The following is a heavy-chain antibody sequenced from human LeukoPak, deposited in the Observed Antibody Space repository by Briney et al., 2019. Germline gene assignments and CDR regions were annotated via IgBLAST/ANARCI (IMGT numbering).Heavy chain of an antibody. V-gene: IGHV5-51*06. D-gene: IGHD2/OR15-2a*01. CDR3: ARGGSTYNWFDP. Sequence: GQSLHCSSHVPAYRFTSFWIGWVGHTPGQGLEWIGMMYSGDSDTRYSPSFQGQVIISADKSISTAYLQWSSLKASDTAMYYCARGGSTYNWFDPWGQGTLVTVSS. J-gene: IGHJ5*02. CDR2: MYSGDSDT. CDR1: AYRFTSFW.